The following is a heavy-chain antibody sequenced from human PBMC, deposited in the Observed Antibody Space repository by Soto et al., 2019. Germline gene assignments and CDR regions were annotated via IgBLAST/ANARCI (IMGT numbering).Heavy chain of an antibody. Sequence: QVQLVQSGAEVKKPGSSVKVSCKASGGTFSSYAISWVRQAPGQGLEWMGGIIPIFGTANYAQKFQGRVTITADESTSTAYMELSSLRSEDTAVYYCARHSSSSGYYFYYYYGMDVWGQGTTVTVSS. CDR1: GGTFSSYA. CDR2: IIPIFGTA. J-gene: IGHJ6*02. V-gene: IGHV1-69*01. D-gene: IGHD3-22*01. CDR3: ARHSSSSGYYFYYYYGMDV.